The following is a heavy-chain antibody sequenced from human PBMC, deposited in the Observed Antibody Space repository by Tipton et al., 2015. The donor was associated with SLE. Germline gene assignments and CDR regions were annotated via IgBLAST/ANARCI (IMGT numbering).Heavy chain of an antibody. Sequence: GLVKPSETLSLTCTVSDGSIRSTNYYWGWIRQPPGKGLEWIGRIFYTGSTYYNPSLKSRVSISIHSSKNQFPLRLSSVTAADTAIYYCARGPMTTVTTGFDYWGQGTLVTVSS. CDR2: IFYTGST. CDR3: ARGPMTTVTTGFDY. J-gene: IGHJ4*02. D-gene: IGHD4-11*01. CDR1: DGSIRSTNYY. V-gene: IGHV4-39*06.